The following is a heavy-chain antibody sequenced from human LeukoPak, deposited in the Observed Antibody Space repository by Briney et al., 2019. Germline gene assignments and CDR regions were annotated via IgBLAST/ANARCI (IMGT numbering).Heavy chain of an antibody. Sequence: SETLSLTCTVSGASINNYYWGWIRQPPGKGLEWIGYIFHSGSTTYNPSLKSRVTISLDTSKNQFSLKLYSVTAADAAVYYCARGNGFNLFWGQGTLVTVSS. V-gene: IGHV4-59*01. J-gene: IGHJ4*02. CDR3: ARGNGFNLF. D-gene: IGHD6-25*01. CDR1: GASINNYY. CDR2: IFHSGST.